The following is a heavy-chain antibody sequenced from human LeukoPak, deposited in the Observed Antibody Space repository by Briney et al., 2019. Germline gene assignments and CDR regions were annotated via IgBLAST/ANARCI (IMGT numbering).Heavy chain of an antibody. CDR3: ARDHYYDSSGSLDY. CDR1: GGSFSGYY. V-gene: IGHV4-34*01. Sequence: SETLSLTCAVYGGSFSGYYWSWIRQPPGKGLEWIGEINHSGSTNYNPSLKSRVTISVDTSKNQFSLKLSSVTAADTAVYYCARDHYYDSSGSLDYWCQGTLVTVSS. D-gene: IGHD3-22*01. J-gene: IGHJ4*02. CDR2: INHSGST.